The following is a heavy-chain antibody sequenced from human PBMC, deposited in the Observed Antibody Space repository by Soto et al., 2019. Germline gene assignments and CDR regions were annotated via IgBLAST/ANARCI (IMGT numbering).Heavy chain of an antibody. V-gene: IGHV3-21*01. Sequence: GGSLRLSCAASGFTFSSYSMNWVRQAPGKGLEWVSSISSGSSYIYYADSVKGRFTISRDNAKNSLYLQMNSLRAEDTAVYYCARGYYSNYYYYGMDVWGQGTTVTVSS. CDR3: ARGYYSNYYYYGMDV. D-gene: IGHD4-4*01. CDR1: GFTFSSYS. J-gene: IGHJ6*02. CDR2: ISSGSSYI.